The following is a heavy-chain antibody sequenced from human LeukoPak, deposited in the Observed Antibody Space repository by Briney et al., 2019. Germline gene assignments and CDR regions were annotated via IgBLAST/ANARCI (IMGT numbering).Heavy chain of an antibody. V-gene: IGHV4-34*01. D-gene: IGHD2-21*01. CDR2: INHSGST. Sequence: SETLSLTCAVYGGSFSGYYWSWIRQPPGKGLEWIGEINHSGSTNYNPSLKSRVTISVDTSKNQFSLKLSSVTAADTAVYYCARDTSGDYYYGVDVWGQGTTVTVSS. CDR3: ARDTSGDYYYGVDV. CDR1: GGSFSGYY. J-gene: IGHJ6*02.